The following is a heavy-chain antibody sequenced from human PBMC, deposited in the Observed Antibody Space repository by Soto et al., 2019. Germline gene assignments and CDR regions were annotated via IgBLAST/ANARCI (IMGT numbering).Heavy chain of an antibody. CDR2: IVVGSGNT. CDR1: GFTFTSSA. D-gene: IGHD3-22*01. V-gene: IGHV1-58*01. Sequence: EASVKVSCKASGFTFTSSAVQWVRQARGQRLEWIGWIVVGSGNTNYAQKFQERVTITRDMSTSTAYMELSSLRSEDTAVYYCAAAYDSSGTHYYYYGMDVWGQGTTVTVSS. J-gene: IGHJ6*02. CDR3: AAAYDSSGTHYYYYGMDV.